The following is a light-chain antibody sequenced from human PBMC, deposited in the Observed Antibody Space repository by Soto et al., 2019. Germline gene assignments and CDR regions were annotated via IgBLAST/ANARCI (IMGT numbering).Light chain of an antibody. J-gene: IGKJ1*01. CDR3: QQTYTTPRT. CDR2: AAS. Sequence: DIQMTQPPSSLSASVRDRVTITCRASQSINRLLNWYQQKPGEAPKLLIYAASNLQSGVPSRFSGSGSGTEFTLTITSLQPEDFAIYYCQQTYTTPRTFGQGTKVEI. V-gene: IGKV1-39*01. CDR1: QSINRL.